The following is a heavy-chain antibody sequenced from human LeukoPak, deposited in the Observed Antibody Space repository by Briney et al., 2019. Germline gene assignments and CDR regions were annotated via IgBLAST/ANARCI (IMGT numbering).Heavy chain of an antibody. V-gene: IGHV1-8*01. Sequence: GASVKVSCKASGYTFTSYDINWVRQATGQGLEWMGWMNPNSGNTGYAQKFQGRVTMTRDTSISTAYMELSRLRSDDTAVYYCARASSSGYYGGDYFDYWGQGTLVTVSS. D-gene: IGHD3-22*01. CDR3: ARASSSGYYGGDYFDY. CDR1: GYTFTSYD. CDR2: MNPNSGNT. J-gene: IGHJ4*02.